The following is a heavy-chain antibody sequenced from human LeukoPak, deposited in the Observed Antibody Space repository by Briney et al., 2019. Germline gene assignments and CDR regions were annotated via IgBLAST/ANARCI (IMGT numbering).Heavy chain of an antibody. D-gene: IGHD4-17*01. V-gene: IGHV1-18*01. Sequence: ASVKVSFKASGYTFTNYGISWVRQASGQGPEWMGWISAYNGKTNYAQKVQGRVTMTTDTSTSTAYMELRSLRSDDTAVYYCARDDYGDYVSYFLHWGQGTLVIVSS. CDR2: ISAYNGKT. CDR1: GYTFTNYG. CDR3: ARDDYGDYVSYFLH. J-gene: IGHJ1*01.